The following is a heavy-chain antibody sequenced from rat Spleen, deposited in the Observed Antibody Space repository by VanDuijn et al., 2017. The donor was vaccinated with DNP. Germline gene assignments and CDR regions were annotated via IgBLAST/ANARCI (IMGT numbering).Heavy chain of an antibody. D-gene: IGHD1-11*01. Sequence: EVQLVESGGGLVQPGRSLKVSCAASGFTLNDYNMAWVRQAPEKGLEWVAAISSSGGAAYYRDSVQGRFTISRDKAKGNLYLQMDSLRSEDTATEYWAKGGLRVTFGYWGQGTLVTVSS. J-gene: IGHJ3*01. CDR2: ISSSGGAA. V-gene: IGHV5-25*01. CDR1: GFTLNDYN. CDR3: AKGGLRVTFGY.